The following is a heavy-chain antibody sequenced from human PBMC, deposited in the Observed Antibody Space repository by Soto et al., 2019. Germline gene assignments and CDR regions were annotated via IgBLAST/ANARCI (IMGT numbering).Heavy chain of an antibody. CDR2: ISDSGDTI. Sequence: GGSLRLSCAASGFTFSGFYMSWIRQAPGKGLEWVSYISDSGDTIYYADSVKGRFTISRDNAKNSVYLQMNRVRAEDTAVYYYAYQLWGFDIWGQGTMVTVSS. V-gene: IGHV3-11*01. J-gene: IGHJ3*02. CDR3: AYQLWGFDI. D-gene: IGHD1-1*01. CDR1: GFTFSGFY.